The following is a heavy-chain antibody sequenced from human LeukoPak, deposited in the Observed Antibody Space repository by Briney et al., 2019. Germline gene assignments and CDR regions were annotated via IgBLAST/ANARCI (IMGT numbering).Heavy chain of an antibody. CDR3: ARSYGDYAYNWFDP. V-gene: IGHV4-59*01. J-gene: IGHJ5*02. CDR2: IYYSGST. CDR1: GGSISSYY. D-gene: IGHD4-17*01. Sequence: SETLSLTCTVSGGSISSYYWSWIRQPPGKGLEWIGYIYYSGSTNYNPSLKSRVTISEDTSKNPFSLKLSSVTAADTAVYYCARSYGDYAYNWFDPWGQGTLVTVSS.